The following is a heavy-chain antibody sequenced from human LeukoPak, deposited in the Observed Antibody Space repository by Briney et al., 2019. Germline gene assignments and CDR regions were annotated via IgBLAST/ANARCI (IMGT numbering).Heavy chain of an antibody. CDR2: ISAYNGNT. Sequence: ASVKVSCKASGYTFTSYGISWVRQAPGQGLEWMGWISAYNGNTNYAQNLQGRVIMTTDTSTSTAYMELRSLRSDDTAVYYCARDYYDIGSYNWFDPWGQGTLVTVSS. V-gene: IGHV1-18*01. D-gene: IGHD3-22*01. CDR3: ARDYYDIGSYNWFDP. J-gene: IGHJ5*02. CDR1: GYTFTSYG.